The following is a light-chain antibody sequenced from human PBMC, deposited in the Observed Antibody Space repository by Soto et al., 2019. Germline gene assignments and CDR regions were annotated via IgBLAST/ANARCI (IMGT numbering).Light chain of an antibody. J-gene: IGLJ1*01. CDR2: EVS. Sequence: QSALTQPASVSGSPGQSITISRIGTSSDVGGYNYVSWYQQHPGKAPKLMIYEVSNRPSGVSNRFSGSKSGNTASLTISGLQAEDEADYYCSSYTSSSIDYVFGTGTKLTVL. V-gene: IGLV2-14*01. CDR1: SSDVGGYNY. CDR3: SSYTSSSIDYV.